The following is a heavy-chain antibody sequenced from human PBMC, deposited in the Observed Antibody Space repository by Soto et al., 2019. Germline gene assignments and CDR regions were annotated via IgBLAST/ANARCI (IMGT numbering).Heavy chain of an antibody. CDR3: TRHVDWSGGSCSSGSYYYMDV. D-gene: IGHD2-15*01. Sequence: PGVSLRLACAAYGFTLSSYAMHRVRQAPGKGLEWVAVISYDGSKPNTDATAYAASVKGRFTISRDDSKNTAYLQMNSLKTEDTAVYYCTRHVDWSGGSCSSGSYYYMDVWRKGPPVTVSS. CDR1: GFTLSSYA. V-gene: IGHV3-73*01. J-gene: IGHJ6*03. CDR2: ISYDGSKPNTDAT.